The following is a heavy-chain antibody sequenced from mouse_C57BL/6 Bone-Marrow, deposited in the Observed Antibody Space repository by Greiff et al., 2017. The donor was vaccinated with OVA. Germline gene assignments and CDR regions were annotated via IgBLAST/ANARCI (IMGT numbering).Heavy chain of an antibody. Sequence: VQLQQSGPELVKPGASVKIPCKASGYTFTDYNMDWVKQSHGKSLEWIGDINPNNGGTIYNQKFKGKATLTVDKSSSTAYMELRSLTSEDTAVYYCARSRYYGSSPYYAMDYWGQGTSVTVSS. CDR1: GYTFTDYN. CDR3: ARSRYYGSSPYYAMDY. J-gene: IGHJ4*01. CDR2: INPNNGGT. V-gene: IGHV1-18*01. D-gene: IGHD1-1*01.